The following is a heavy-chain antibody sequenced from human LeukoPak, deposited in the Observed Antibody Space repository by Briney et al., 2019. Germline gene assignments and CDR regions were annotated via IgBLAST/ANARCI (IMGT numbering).Heavy chain of an antibody. CDR3: ARKPGFCTSTTCYRSWFDP. CDR1: GFTVNSNY. J-gene: IGHJ5*02. CDR2: IYGGGST. V-gene: IGHV3-66*02. Sequence: GGSLRLSCAASGFTVNSNYMSWVRQTPGKGLEWVSVIYGGGSTNYADSVKGRFTISRDSSKNTLYLQMNSLRAEDTAVYFCARKPGFCTSTTCYRSWFDPWGQGTLVTVSS. D-gene: IGHD2-2*01.